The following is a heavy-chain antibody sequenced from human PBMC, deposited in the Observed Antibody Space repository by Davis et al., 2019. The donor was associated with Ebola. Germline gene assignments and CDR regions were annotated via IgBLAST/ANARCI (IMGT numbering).Heavy chain of an antibody. CDR2: ISSSSSTI. V-gene: IGHV3-48*01. CDR1: GFTFSSYS. D-gene: IGHD3-3*01. Sequence: GESLKISCAASGFTFSSYSMNWVRQAPGKGLEWVSYISSSSSTIYYADSVKGRFTISRDNSKNTLYLQMSSLRAEDTAVYYCVTRMYYDFWSGYNYWYFDLWGRGTLVTVSS. J-gene: IGHJ2*01. CDR3: VTRMYYDFWSGYNYWYFDL.